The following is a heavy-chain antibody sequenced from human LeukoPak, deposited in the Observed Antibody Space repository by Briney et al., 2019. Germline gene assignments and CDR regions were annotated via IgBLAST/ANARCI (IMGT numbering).Heavy chain of an antibody. J-gene: IGHJ4*02. V-gene: IGHV3-30*18. CDR2: ISYDGSNK. D-gene: IGHD2-15*01. CDR1: GSTFSSYG. Sequence: GGSLRLSCAASGSTFSSYGMHWVRQAPGKGLEWVAVISYDGSNKYYADSVKGRFTISRDNSKNTLYLQMNSLRAEDTAVYYCAKNSIVVVVAATLDYWGQGTLVTVSS. CDR3: AKNSIVVVVAATLDY.